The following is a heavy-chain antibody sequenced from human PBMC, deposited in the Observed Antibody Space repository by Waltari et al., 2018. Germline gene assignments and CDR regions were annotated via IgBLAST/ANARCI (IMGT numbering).Heavy chain of an antibody. CDR2: INHSGST. J-gene: IGHJ6*03. V-gene: IGHV4-34*01. CDR1: GGSFSGYY. CDR3: ARGLREVRGVIIYYYYYYMDV. D-gene: IGHD3-10*01. Sequence: QVQLQQWGAGLLKPSETLSLTCAVYGGSFSGYYWSWIRKPPGTGLEWIGEINHSGSTNYNPSLKSRVTISVDTSKNQFSLKLSSVTAADTAVYYCARGLREVRGVIIYYYYYYMDVWGKGTTVTVSS.